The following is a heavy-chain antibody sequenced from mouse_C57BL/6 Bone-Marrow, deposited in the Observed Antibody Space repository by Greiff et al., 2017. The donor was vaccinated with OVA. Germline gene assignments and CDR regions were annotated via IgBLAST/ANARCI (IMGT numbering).Heavy chain of an antibody. Sequence: QVTLKVSGPGILQPSQTLSLTCSFSGFSLSTFGMGVGWIRQPSGKGLEWLAHIWWDDDKYYNPALKSRLTSSKDTSKNQVFLKIVKVDTADTDTYYCARVSYWYFDVWGTGTTVTGSS. CDR2: IWWDDDK. CDR3: ARVSYWYFDV. J-gene: IGHJ1*03. V-gene: IGHV8-8*01. CDR1: GFSLSTFGMG.